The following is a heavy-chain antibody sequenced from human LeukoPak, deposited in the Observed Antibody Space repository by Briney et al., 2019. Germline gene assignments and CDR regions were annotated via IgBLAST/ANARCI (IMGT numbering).Heavy chain of an antibody. CDR1: GFTFSSYA. CDR3: ARDSYDDYYYYYGMDV. J-gene: IGHJ6*02. V-gene: IGHV3-30-3*01. D-gene: IGHD3-22*01. CDR2: ISYDGSNK. Sequence: GGSLRLSCAASGFTFSSYAMHWVRQAPGKGLEWVAVISYDGSNKYYADSVKGRFTISRDNSKNTLYLQMNSLRAEDTAVYYCARDSYDDYYYYYGMDVWGQGTTVTVSS.